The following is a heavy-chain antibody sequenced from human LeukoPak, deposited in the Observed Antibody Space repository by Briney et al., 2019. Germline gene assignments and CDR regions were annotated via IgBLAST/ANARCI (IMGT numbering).Heavy chain of an antibody. J-gene: IGHJ4*02. CDR2: INSDGSST. V-gene: IGHV3-74*01. D-gene: IGHD3-22*01. CDR1: GFTFSSYW. CDR3: ARDVHLRPNYYDSSGYYDY. Sequence: GGSLRLSCAAFGFTFSSYWMHWVRQAPGKGRGWVSRINSDGSSTSYADSVKGRFTISRDNAKNTLYLQMNSLRAEDTAVYYCARDVHLRPNYYDSSGYYDYWGQGTLVTVSS.